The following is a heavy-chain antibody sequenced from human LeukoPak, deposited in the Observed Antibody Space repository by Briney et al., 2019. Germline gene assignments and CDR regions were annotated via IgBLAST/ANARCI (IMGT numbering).Heavy chain of an antibody. D-gene: IGHD2-2*01. CDR1: GFTFSSYS. CDR2: ISSSSSYI. J-gene: IGHJ4*02. Sequence: PGGSLRLSCAASGFTFSSYSMNWVRQAPGKGLEWVSSISSSSSYIYYADSVKGRFTISRDNAKNSLYLQMNSLRAEDTAVYCCAHLRWYCSSTSCYGLDYWGQGTLVTVSS. V-gene: IGHV3-21*01. CDR3: AHLRWYCSSTSCYGLDY.